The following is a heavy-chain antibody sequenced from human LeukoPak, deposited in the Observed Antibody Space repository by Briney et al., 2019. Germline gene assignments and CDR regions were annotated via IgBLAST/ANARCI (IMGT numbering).Heavy chain of an antibody. CDR2: ISHDGSYK. CDR1: GFTFSSYG. J-gene: IGHJ4*02. V-gene: IGHV3-30*18. Sequence: GRSLRLSCAASGFTFSSYGMHWVRQAPGKGLEWVAVISHDGSYKYYADSVKGRFTISRDNSKNTLYLQMNSLRAEDTAVYYCAKEYCGGDCYSEGLFDYWGQGTLVTVSS. CDR3: AKEYCGGDCYSEGLFDY. D-gene: IGHD2-21*02.